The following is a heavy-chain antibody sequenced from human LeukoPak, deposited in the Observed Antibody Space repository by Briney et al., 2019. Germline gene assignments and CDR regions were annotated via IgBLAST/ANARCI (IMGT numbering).Heavy chain of an antibody. J-gene: IGHJ4*02. V-gene: IGHV5-51*01. D-gene: IGHD3-22*01. CDR1: GYSFTSYW. Sequence: GESLKISCKGSGYSFTSYWIGWVRQMPGKGLEWMGIIYPGDSDTRYSPSFQGQVTISADKSISTAYLQWSSLKASDTAMYYCARLPGQYYYDSSGYYYDYYFDYWGQGTLATVSS. CDR2: IYPGDSDT. CDR3: ARLPGQYYYDSSGYYYDYYFDY.